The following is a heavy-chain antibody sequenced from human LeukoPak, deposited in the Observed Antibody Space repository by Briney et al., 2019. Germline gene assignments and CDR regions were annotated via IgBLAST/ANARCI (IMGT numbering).Heavy chain of an antibody. CDR1: VGSISRGDSY. CDR2: IYYSDST. V-gene: IGHV4-31*01. Sequence: PSETLSLICTVSVGSISRGDSYWRWVRQHPGKGLEWIGYIYYSDSTYYNRSLKSQVTMSVDTSKNQFSLKLSYVTAADTAVYKSTKVDADLSGTSFDYWGQGTLVTVSS. D-gene: IGHD1/OR15-1a*01. J-gene: IGHJ4*02. CDR3: TKVDADLSGTSFDY.